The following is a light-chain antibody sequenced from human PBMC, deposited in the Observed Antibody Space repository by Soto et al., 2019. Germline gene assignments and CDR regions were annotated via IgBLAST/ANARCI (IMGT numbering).Light chain of an antibody. Sequence: DIVMTQSPLSLPVTPGEPASISCRSSQSLLHSNGYNYLDWYLQKPGQSPQLLIYLGSNRASGVTDRFSGSGSGTDFTLNISRVEAEDVGVYYCMQALQTPWTFGQGTKVEIK. V-gene: IGKV2-28*01. J-gene: IGKJ1*01. CDR2: LGS. CDR1: QSLLHSNGYNY. CDR3: MQALQTPWT.